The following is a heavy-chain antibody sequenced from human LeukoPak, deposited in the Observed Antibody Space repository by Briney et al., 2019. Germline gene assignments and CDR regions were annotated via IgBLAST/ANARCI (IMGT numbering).Heavy chain of an antibody. CDR1: GGTFSSYA. Sequence: ASVKVSFKASGGTFSSYAISWVRQAPGQGLEWMGRIIPILGIANYAQKFQGRVTITADKSTSTAYMELSSLRSEDTAVYYCALTPRATNMVTIDYWGQGTLVTVSS. V-gene: IGHV1-69*04. D-gene: IGHD5-18*01. CDR2: IIPILGIA. CDR3: ALTPRATNMVTIDY. J-gene: IGHJ4*02.